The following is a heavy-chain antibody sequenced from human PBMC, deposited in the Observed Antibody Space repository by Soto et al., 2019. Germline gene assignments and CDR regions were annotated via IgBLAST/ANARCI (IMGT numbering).Heavy chain of an antibody. CDR2: IKEDGSDK. V-gene: IGHV3-7*01. J-gene: IGHJ5*02. Sequence: GGSLRLSCAASGFTFSSYWMSWVRQAPGKGLEWVANIKEDGSDKYYVDSVKGRFTISRDNAKNSLYLQMNGLRVEDTAVYYCARAYSSPNWFDPWGQGTLVTVSS. D-gene: IGHD6-13*01. CDR1: GFTFSSYW. CDR3: ARAYSSPNWFDP.